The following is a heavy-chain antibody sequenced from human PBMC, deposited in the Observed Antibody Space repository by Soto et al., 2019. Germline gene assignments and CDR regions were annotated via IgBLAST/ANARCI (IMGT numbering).Heavy chain of an antibody. CDR1: VGSISSYY. CDR2: FYYSGST. J-gene: IGHJ4*02. CDR3: ARGTLTSYFDY. Sequence: SEALSLPCPVSVGSISSYYWSWIRQPPGKGLEWIGYFYYSGSTNYNPSLKSRVTISVDTSKNQFSLKLSSVTAADTAVYYCARGTLTSYFDYWGQGTLVTVSS. V-gene: IGHV4-59*01.